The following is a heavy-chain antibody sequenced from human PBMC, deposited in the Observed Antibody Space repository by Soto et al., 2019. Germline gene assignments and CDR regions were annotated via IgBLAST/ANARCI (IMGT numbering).Heavy chain of an antibody. CDR1: GFTFSSYG. D-gene: IGHD6-6*01. J-gene: IGHJ4*02. CDR3: AIQIAARPDY. V-gene: IGHV3-30*03. Sequence: QVQLVESGGGVVQPGRSLRLSCAASGFTFSSYGMHWVRQAPGKGLEWVAVMSYDGSNKYYADSVKGRVTISRDNSKNTLYLQMNSLRAEDTAVYYCAIQIAARPDYWGQGTLVTVSS. CDR2: MSYDGSNK.